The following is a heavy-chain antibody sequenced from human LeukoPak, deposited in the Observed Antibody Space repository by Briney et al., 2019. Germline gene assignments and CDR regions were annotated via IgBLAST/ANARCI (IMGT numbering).Heavy chain of an antibody. J-gene: IGHJ5*02. D-gene: IGHD2-15*01. Sequence: GGSLRLSCAASGFTFSSYWMHWVRQAPGKGLVWVSRINSDGSSTSYADSVKGRFTISRDNAKNTLYLQMNSLRAEDTAVYYCARGLDIVVVVAANRFDWFDPWGQGTLVTVSS. V-gene: IGHV3-74*01. CDR2: INSDGSST. CDR3: ARGLDIVVVVAANRFDWFDP. CDR1: GFTFSSYW.